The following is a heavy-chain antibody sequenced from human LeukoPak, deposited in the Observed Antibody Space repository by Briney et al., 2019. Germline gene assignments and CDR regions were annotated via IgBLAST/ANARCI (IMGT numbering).Heavy chain of an antibody. CDR3: ALYCSGGSCYSMGGAFDI. CDR1: GFTFRRYD. V-gene: IGHV3-23*01. J-gene: IGHJ3*02. CDR2: ISGNGDST. Sequence: GGSLRLSCAASGFTFRRYDMSWVRQAPGKGLEWVSAISGNGDSTYYVDSVKGRFTISRDNSKNTVYLQMNSLRAEDTAVYYCALYCSGGSCYSMGGAFDIWGQGTVVTVSS. D-gene: IGHD2-15*01.